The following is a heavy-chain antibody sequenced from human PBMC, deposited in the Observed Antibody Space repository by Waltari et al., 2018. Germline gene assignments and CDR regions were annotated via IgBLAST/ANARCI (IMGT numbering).Heavy chain of an antibody. CDR3: ASSLRFLEYPRYNWFDP. Sequence: QVQLVQSGAEVKKPGSSVKVSCKASGGTFSSYAISWVRQAPGQGLEWMGGIIPIFGTANYAQKFQGRVTITADESTSTAYMELSSLRSEDTAVYYRASSLRFLEYPRYNWFDPWGQGTLVTVSS. CDR1: GGTFSSYA. V-gene: IGHV1-69*12. D-gene: IGHD3-3*01. J-gene: IGHJ5*02. CDR2: IIPIFGTA.